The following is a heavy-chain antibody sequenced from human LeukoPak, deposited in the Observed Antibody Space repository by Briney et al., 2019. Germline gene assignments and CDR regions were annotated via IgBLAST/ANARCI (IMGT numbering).Heavy chain of an antibody. J-gene: IGHJ4*02. CDR2: IYPGDSNT. D-gene: IGHD2-21*01. V-gene: IGHV5-51*01. CDR1: GYSFTSYG. Sequence: GESLKISCKGSGYSFTSYGIGWVRQMPGKGLEWMGIIYPGDSNTRYSPSFQGQATISADKSISTAYLQWSSLKASDTAMYYCARRDGASVTYSNFDHWGQGTLVTVSS. CDR3: ARRDGASVTYSNFDH.